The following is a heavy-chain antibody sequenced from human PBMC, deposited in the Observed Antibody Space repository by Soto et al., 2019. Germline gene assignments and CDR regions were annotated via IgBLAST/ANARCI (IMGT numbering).Heavy chain of an antibody. J-gene: IGHJ4*02. CDR2: ISGDGNDK. D-gene: IGHD1-26*01. CDR1: GFIFRNFG. CDR3: VQGASTAHQPLDS. V-gene: IGHV3-30*03. Sequence: GGSLRLSCAASGFIFRNFGMHWVRRAPGKGLEWVAAISGDGNDKYYADSMKGRFTISRDNFNNTLYPQLNSLRPEDTAVYHCVQGASTAHQPLDSWGQGVLVTVSS.